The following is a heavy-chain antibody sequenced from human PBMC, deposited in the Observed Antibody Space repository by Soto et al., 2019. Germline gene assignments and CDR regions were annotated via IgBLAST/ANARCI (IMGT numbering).Heavy chain of an antibody. J-gene: IGHJ6*02. CDR1: GFTFSSYG. CDR3: AKAGTGTPRHYGMDV. V-gene: IGHV3-30*18. CDR2: ISYDGSNK. Sequence: GGSLRLSCAASGFTFSSYGMHWVRQAPGKGLEWVAVISYDGSNKYYADSVKGRFTISRDNSKNTLYLQMNSLRAEDTAVYYCAKAGTGTPRHYGMDVWGQGTTVTVSS. D-gene: IGHD1-1*01.